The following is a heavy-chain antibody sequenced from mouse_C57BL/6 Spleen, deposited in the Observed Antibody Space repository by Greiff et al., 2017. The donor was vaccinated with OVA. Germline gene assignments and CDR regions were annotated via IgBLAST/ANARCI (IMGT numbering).Heavy chain of an antibody. CDR1: GYAFTNYL. V-gene: IGHV1-54*01. Sequence: VQLQQSGAELVRPGTSVKVSCNASGYAFTNYLIEWVKQRPGQGLEWIGVINPGSGGTNYNEKFKGKATLTADKSSSTAYMQLSSLTSEDSAVYFCARSNYPYWYFDVWGTGTTVTVSS. D-gene: IGHD2-5*01. CDR2: INPGSGGT. CDR3: ARSNYPYWYFDV. J-gene: IGHJ1*03.